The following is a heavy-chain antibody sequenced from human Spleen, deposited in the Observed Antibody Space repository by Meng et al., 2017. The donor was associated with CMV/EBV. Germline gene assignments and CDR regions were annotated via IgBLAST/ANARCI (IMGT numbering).Heavy chain of an antibody. Sequence: SETLSLTCTVSGDSVTSGSYYWSWIRQPPGKGLEWIGEIYHGGSTTYNPSLKSRVTISVDKSKNQFSLRLTSVTAADTAVYYCARDTRSTIFGVARTNYYYYGMDVWGQGTTVTVSS. D-gene: IGHD3-3*01. CDR1: GDSVTSGSYY. J-gene: IGHJ6*02. CDR3: ARDTRSTIFGVARTNYYYYGMDV. CDR2: IYHGGST. V-gene: IGHV4-61*01.